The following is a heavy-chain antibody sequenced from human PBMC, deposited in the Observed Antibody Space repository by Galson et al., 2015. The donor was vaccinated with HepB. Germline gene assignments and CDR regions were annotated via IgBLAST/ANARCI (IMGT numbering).Heavy chain of an antibody. D-gene: IGHD5-12*01. V-gene: IGHV1-24*01. CDR2: FDPEDGET. CDR1: GYTLTELS. CDR3: ATYYVDIVATTRFAFDI. Sequence: SVKVSCKVSGYTLTELSMHWVRQAPGKGLEWMGGFDPEDGETIYAQKFQGRVTMTGDTSTDTAYMELSSLRSEDTAVYYCATYYVDIVATTRFAFDIWGQGTMVTVSS. J-gene: IGHJ3*02.